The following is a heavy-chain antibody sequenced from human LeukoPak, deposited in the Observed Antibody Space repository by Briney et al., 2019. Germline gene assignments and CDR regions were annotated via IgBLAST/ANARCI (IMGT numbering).Heavy chain of an antibody. CDR2: ISGSGGNT. CDR1: GFTFSSYA. V-gene: IGHV3-23*01. J-gene: IGHJ5*02. Sequence: GGSLRLSCAASGFTFSSYAMSWVRQTPGKGLEWVSAISGSGGNTFYGDSVKGRFTISRDNSKNTLYLQMTSLGAEDTAVYYCAKDGQWLVNNCFDTWGQGTLVTVSS. CDR3: AKDGQWLVNNCFDT. D-gene: IGHD6-19*01.